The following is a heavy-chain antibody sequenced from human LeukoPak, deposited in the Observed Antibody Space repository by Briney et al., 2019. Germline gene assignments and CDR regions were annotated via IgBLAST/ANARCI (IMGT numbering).Heavy chain of an antibody. CDR2: ISWNSGSI. V-gene: IGHV3-9*01. D-gene: IGHD3-22*01. J-gene: IGHJ4*02. CDR3: AKDFQYYDSSGYLDY. CDR1: GFTFDDYA. Sequence: PGGSLRLSCAASGFTFDDYAMHWVRHAPGKGLEGVSGISWNSGSIGYADSVKGRFTISRDNAKNSLYLQMNSLRAEDTALYYCAKDFQYYDSSGYLDYWGQGTLVTVSS.